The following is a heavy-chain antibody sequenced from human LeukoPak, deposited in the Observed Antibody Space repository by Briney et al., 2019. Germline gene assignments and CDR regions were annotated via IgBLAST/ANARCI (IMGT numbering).Heavy chain of an antibody. CDR3: ARDRFMGETYLGTDY. CDR2: INPNSGGT. D-gene: IGHD1-26*01. V-gene: IGHV1-2*02. Sequence: GASVKVSCKASGYTFTGYYMHWVRQAPGQGLEWIGWINPNSGGTNYAQKFQGRVTMTRDTSISTAYMELSRLRSDDTAVYYCARDRFMGETYLGTDYWGQGTLVTVSS. J-gene: IGHJ4*02. CDR1: GYTFTGYY.